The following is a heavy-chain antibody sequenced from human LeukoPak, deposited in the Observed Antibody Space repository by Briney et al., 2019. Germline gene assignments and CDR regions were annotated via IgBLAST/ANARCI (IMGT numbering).Heavy chain of an antibody. CDR2: INLDGSVK. D-gene: IGHD6-19*01. CDR3: AKAEGSSGLNY. V-gene: IGHV3-7*03. J-gene: IGHJ4*02. Sequence: TGGSLRLSCAASGFTLSSYWMSWVRQAPGNGLEWLANINLDGSVKNYVDSVKGRFTIARDNAKNSLHLQTNSLRAEDTAVYYCAKAEGSSGLNYWGQGTLVTVSS. CDR1: GFTLSSYW.